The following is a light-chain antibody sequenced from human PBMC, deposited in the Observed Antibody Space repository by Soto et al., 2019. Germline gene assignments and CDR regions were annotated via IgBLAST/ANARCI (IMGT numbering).Light chain of an antibody. CDR2: EVN. Sequence: QSALPQPPSASGSPGQSVTISCTGTSSDVGGYNYVSWYQHHPGNAPKLMIYEVNKRTSGVPDRFSGSKSGNTASLTVSGLQAEDEADYYCSSYAGSNTPDVFGTGTKVTLL. J-gene: IGLJ1*01. V-gene: IGLV2-8*01. CDR1: SSDVGGYNY. CDR3: SSYAGSNTPDV.